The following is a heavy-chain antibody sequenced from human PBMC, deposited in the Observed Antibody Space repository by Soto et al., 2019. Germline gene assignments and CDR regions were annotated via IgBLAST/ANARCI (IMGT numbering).Heavy chain of an antibody. D-gene: IGHD3-10*01. CDR2: INHSGST. CDR1: GGSFSGYY. Sequence: SETLSLTCAVYGGSFSGYYWSWIRQPPGKGLEWIGEINHSGSTNYNPSLKSRVTISVDTSKNQFSLKLSSVTAADTAVYYCARGVGSGSYLNWFDPWGQGTLVTVSS. J-gene: IGHJ5*02. CDR3: ARGVGSGSYLNWFDP. V-gene: IGHV4-34*01.